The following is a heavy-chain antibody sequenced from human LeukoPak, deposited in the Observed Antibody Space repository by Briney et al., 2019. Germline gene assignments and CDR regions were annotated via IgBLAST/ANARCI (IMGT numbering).Heavy chain of an antibody. Sequence: GGSLRLSCAASGFTFSSYWMSWVRQAPGKGLEWVSSISSKSSYISYADSAKGRFTISRDNAQNSLYLEMNSLRAEDTALYYCARVAGRRIADALDFWGQGTMVTVSS. CDR3: ARVAGRRIADALDF. V-gene: IGHV3-21*06. CDR2: ISSKSSYI. D-gene: IGHD2/OR15-2a*01. CDR1: GFTFSSYW. J-gene: IGHJ3*01.